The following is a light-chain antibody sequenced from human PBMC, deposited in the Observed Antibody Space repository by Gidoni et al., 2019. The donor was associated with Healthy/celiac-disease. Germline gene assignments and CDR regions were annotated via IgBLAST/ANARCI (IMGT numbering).Light chain of an antibody. V-gene: IGKV3-11*01. CDR2: DAS. J-gene: IGKJ5*01. CDR1: QSVSSY. Sequence: EIVLTPSPATLSLSPGERATLSCRASQSVSSYLAWYQQKPGQAPRLLIYDASNRATGTPARFSGSGSGTDLTLTISSLEPEDFAVYYCQQRSNWPSITFGQGTRLEIK. CDR3: QQRSNWPSIT.